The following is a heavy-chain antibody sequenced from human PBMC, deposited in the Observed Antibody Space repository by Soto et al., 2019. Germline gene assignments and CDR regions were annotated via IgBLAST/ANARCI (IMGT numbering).Heavy chain of an antibody. J-gene: IGHJ4*02. D-gene: IGHD5-18*01. CDR1: GGTFSNSA. CDR3: ARDLGYGPDY. V-gene: IGHV1-3*01. CDR2: INAGNGNT. Sequence: ASVKVSCKASGGTFSNSAISWVRQAPGQRLEWMGWINAGNGNTKYSQKFQGRVTITRDTSASTAYMELSSLRSEDTAVYYCARDLGYGPDYWGQGTLVTVSS.